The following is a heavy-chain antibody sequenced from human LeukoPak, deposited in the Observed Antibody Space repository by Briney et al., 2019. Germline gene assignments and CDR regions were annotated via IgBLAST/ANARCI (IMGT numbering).Heavy chain of an antibody. V-gene: IGHV4-59*01. CDR2: IYYSGST. J-gene: IGHJ4*02. CDR3: ARARRIAAAEWGC. D-gene: IGHD6-13*01. CDR1: GGSISSYY. Sequence: PSETLSLTCTVSGGSISSYYWSWIRQPPGKGLEWIGYIYYSGSTNYNPSLKSRVTISVDTSKNQFSLKLSSVTAADTAVYYCARARRIAAAEWGCWGQGTLVTVSS.